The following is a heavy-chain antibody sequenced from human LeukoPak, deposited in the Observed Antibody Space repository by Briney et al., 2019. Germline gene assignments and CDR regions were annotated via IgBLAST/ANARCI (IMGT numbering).Heavy chain of an antibody. CDR2: ISAYNGNT. Sequence: ASVKVSCKASGGTFSSYAISWVRQAPGQGLEWMGWISAYNGNTNYAQKLQGRVTMTTDTSTSTAYMELRSLRSDDTAVYYCARDMSVVVISGTPFDYWGQGTLVTVSS. V-gene: IGHV1-18*01. D-gene: IGHD3-22*01. J-gene: IGHJ4*02. CDR3: ARDMSVVVISGTPFDY. CDR1: GGTFSSYA.